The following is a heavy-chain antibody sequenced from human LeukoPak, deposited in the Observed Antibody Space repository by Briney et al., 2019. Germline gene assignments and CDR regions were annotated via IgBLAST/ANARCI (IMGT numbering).Heavy chain of an antibody. V-gene: IGHV4-4*07. D-gene: IGHD2-2*01. CDR1: GGSMSSYY. CDR3: ARCSYQLLLGYYYYYMDV. J-gene: IGHJ6*03. CDR2: IYSSGST. Sequence: PSETLSLTCNVSGGSMSSYYWSFIRQPAGKGLEWIGQIYSSGSTKYNPSLKSRVTMSVDTSKNQFSLNLTSMTAADTAVYYCARCSYQLLLGYYYYYMDVWGKGTTVTVSS.